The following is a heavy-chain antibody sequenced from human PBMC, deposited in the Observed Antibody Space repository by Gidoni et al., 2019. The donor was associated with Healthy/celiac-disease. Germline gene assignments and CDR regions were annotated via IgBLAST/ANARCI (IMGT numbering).Heavy chain of an antibody. CDR2: INHSGST. CDR1: GGSFSGYY. Sequence: QVQLQQWGAGLLKPSATLSLTCAVYGGSFSGYYWSWIRQPPGKGLEWIGEINHSGSTNYNPSLKSRVTISVDTSKNQFSLKLSSVTAADTAVYYCARLSRGYCSGGSCYSGYYYGMDVWGQGTTVTVSS. J-gene: IGHJ6*02. CDR3: ARLSRGYCSGGSCYSGYYYGMDV. D-gene: IGHD2-15*01. V-gene: IGHV4-34*01.